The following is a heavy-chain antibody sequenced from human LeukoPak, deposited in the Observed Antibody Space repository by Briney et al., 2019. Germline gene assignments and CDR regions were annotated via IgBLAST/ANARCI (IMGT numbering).Heavy chain of an antibody. J-gene: IGHJ4*02. D-gene: IGHD6-13*01. Sequence: SETLSLTRAVYGGSFSGYYWSWIRQPPGKGLEWIGEINHSGSTNYNPSLKSRVTISVDTSKNQFSLKLSSVTAADTAVYYCAREPGIAAAGTGYWGQGTLVTASS. CDR1: GGSFSGYY. CDR3: AREPGIAAAGTGY. V-gene: IGHV4-34*01. CDR2: INHSGST.